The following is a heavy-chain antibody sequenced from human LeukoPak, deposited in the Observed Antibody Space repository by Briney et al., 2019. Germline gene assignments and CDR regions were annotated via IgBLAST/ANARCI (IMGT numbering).Heavy chain of an antibody. CDR1: RGTFSSYA. CDR2: IIPILGIA. D-gene: IGHD6-19*01. CDR3: ARPRSSGWSAFDY. Sequence: SVKVSCRASRGTFSSYAISWVRQAPGQGREWMGRIIPILGIANYAQKFQGRVTITADKSTSTAYMELSSLRSEDTAVYYCARPRSSGWSAFDYWGQGTLVTVSS. J-gene: IGHJ4*02. V-gene: IGHV1-69*04.